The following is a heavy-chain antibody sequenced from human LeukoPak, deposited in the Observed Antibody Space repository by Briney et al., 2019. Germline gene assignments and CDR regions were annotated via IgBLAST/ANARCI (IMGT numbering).Heavy chain of an antibody. CDR2: ISYDGSNK. CDR1: GFTFSSYG. J-gene: IGHJ6*04. V-gene: IGHV3-30*03. Sequence: GRSLRLSCAASGFTFSSYGMHWVRQAPGKGLEWVAVISYDGSNKYYADSVKGRFTISGDNAKNSLYLQMNSLRAEDTAVYYCARDGGFDTTYYYYYYGMDVWGKGTTVTVSS. CDR3: ARDGGFDTTYYYYYYGMDV. D-gene: IGHD3-16*01.